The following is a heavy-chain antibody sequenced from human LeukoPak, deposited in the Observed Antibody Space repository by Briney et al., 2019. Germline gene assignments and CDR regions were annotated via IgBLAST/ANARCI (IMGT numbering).Heavy chain of an antibody. CDR3: ARVGYSIGY. J-gene: IGHJ4*02. CDR1: GGSFSGYY. CDR2: INHSGST. V-gene: IGHV4-34*01. Sequence: SETLSLTCAVYGGSFSGYYWSWIRQPPGKGLEWIGEINHSGSTNYNPSLKSRVTISVDTSKNQFSLKLSSVTAADTAVYYCARVGYSIGYWGQGTLVTVSS. D-gene: IGHD2-15*01.